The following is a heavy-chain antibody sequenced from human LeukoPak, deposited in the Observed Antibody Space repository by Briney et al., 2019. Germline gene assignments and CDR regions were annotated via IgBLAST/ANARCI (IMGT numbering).Heavy chain of an antibody. D-gene: IGHD1-26*01. V-gene: IGHV1-69*02. Sequence: SVKVSFKASGGTFSIYTISWVRQAPGQGLEWMGRIIPILGIANYAQKFQGRVTITADKSTSTAYMELSSLRSEDTAVYYCASESGSYNDAFDIWGQGTMVTVSS. J-gene: IGHJ3*02. CDR2: IIPILGIA. CDR3: ASESGSYNDAFDI. CDR1: GGTFSIYT.